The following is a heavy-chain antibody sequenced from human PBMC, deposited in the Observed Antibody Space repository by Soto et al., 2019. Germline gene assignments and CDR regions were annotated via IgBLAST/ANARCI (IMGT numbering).Heavy chain of an antibody. Sequence: QVQLVESGGGVVQPGRSMRLSCAASGFTFSNYGMHWVRQAPGNGLEWVSFISYDASDKYSADSVKGLFTISRDNSKNMLYLRMNCLRAEDTAVYYCAKNRGYNYGLDALDMWGQGTMGTVSA. D-gene: IGHD5-18*01. J-gene: IGHJ3*02. CDR1: GFTFSNYG. CDR2: ISYDASDK. CDR3: AKNRGYNYGLDALDM. V-gene: IGHV3-30*18.